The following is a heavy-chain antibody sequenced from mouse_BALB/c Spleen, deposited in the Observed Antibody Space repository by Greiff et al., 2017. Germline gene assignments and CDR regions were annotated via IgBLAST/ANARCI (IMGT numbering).Heavy chain of an antibody. CDR1: GYTFTSYV. J-gene: IGHJ2*01. CDR3: ARATTVVEYYFDY. D-gene: IGHD1-1*01. Sequence: EVQLHQSGPELVKPGASVKMSCKASGYTFTSYVMHWVKQKPGQGLEWIGYINPYNDGTKYNEKFKGKATLTSDKSSSTAYMELSSLTSEDSAVYYCARATTVVEYYFDYWGQGTTLTVSS. CDR2: INPYNDGT. V-gene: IGHV1-14*01.